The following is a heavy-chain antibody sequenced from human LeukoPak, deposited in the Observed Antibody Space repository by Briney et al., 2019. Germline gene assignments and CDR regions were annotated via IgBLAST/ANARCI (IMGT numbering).Heavy chain of an antibody. D-gene: IGHD3-10*01. CDR2: INTDGSST. Sequence: GGSLRLSCAASGFTFSSYWMHWVRQAPGKGLVWVSHINTDGSSTTYADSVKGRFTISRDNAKNTLYLQMNSLRAEDTAVYYCARDGVWFGELLSIPFDYWGQGTLVTVSS. CDR3: ARDGVWFGELLSIPFDY. V-gene: IGHV3-74*01. J-gene: IGHJ4*02. CDR1: GFTFSSYW.